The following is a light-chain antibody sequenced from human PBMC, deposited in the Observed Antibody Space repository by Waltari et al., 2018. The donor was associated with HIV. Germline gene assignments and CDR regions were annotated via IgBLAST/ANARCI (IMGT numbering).Light chain of an antibody. CDR2: DDS. CDR3: QVWDIISAYVI. V-gene: IGLV3-21*02. J-gene: IGLJ2*01. CDR1: NVGSKD. Sequence: SSVLTQPPSVSVAPGQTVSMTCEGNNVGSKDVHWYQQKPGQAPWLVVYDDSDRPSGIPERLSGSKSGNTATLSISRVEVGDGADYYCQVWDIISAYVIFGGGTKLTVL.